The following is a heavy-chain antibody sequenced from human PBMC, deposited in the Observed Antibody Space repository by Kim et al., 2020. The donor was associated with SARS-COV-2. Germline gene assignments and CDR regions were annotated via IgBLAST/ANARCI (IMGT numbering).Heavy chain of an antibody. Sequence: SETLSLSCSVSGGSISSYYWSWIRQPPGKGLEWIGYIYYSGCTNYNSSLKSRVTISVDTSKNQFSLMLSSVTAADTAVYYCARDRGCNVDFDYSGQGTLV. CDR3: ARDRGCNVDFDY. CDR2: IYYSGCT. J-gene: IGHJ4*02. D-gene: IGHD2-8*01. CDR1: GGSISSYY. V-gene: IGHV4-59*01.